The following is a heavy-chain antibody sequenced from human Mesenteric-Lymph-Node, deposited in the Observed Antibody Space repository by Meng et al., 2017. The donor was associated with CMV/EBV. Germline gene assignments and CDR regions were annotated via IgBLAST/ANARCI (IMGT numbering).Heavy chain of an antibody. CDR3: ARDNGGYWGRGQYGLDV. CDR2: ISSSASTI. V-gene: IGHV3-48*03. Sequence: GESLKISCAASGFTFSSYDMNWVRQAPGKGLEWISYISSSASTINFADSVNGRFTISRDNAKNSLFLQMNSLRAEDTAIYYCARDNGGYWGRGQYGLDVWGQGTTVTVSS. D-gene: IGHD1-26*01. J-gene: IGHJ6*02. CDR1: GFTFSSYD.